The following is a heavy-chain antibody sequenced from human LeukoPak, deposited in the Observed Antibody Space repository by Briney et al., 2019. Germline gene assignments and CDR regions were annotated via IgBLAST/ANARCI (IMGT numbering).Heavy chain of an antibody. CDR2: INGDGSST. CDR1: GFTFSSYW. Sequence: GGSLRLSCAASGFTFSSYWMNWVRQAPGKGLVWVSRINGDGSSTNYADSVKGRFTISRDNAKNSLYLQMNSLRAEDTAVYYCAKDGGVYSTPYYMDVWGKGTTVTVSS. J-gene: IGHJ6*03. D-gene: IGHD6-13*01. V-gene: IGHV3-74*01. CDR3: AKDGGVYSTPYYMDV.